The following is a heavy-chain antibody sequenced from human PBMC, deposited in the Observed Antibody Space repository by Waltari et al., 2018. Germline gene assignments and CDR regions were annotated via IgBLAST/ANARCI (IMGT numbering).Heavy chain of an antibody. V-gene: IGHV4-59*01. CDR1: GGSISSYY. J-gene: IGHJ6*02. CDR2: IYYSGST. CDR3: ARGRDSGWYDMGYYYYGMDV. Sequence: QVQLQESGPGLVKPSETLSLTCTVSGGSISSYYWTWIRQPHGKGREWIGYIYYSGSTNYNTSLKSRVTISVDTSKNQFSLKLSSVTAADTAVYYCARGRDSGWYDMGYYYYGMDVWGQGTTVTVSS. D-gene: IGHD6-19*01.